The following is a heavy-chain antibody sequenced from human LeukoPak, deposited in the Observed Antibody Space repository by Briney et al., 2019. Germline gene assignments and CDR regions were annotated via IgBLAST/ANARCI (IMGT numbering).Heavy chain of an antibody. J-gene: IGHJ4*02. Sequence: GGSLRLSCAASGFTFSRYWMHWVRQAPGKGLVWVSRINTDASDTGYADSVKGRFTISRDNALNTVYLQMNSLRAEDTAVYYCAREGLSYGFPYWGQGTLVAVSS. D-gene: IGHD5-18*01. V-gene: IGHV3-74*01. CDR1: GFTFSRYW. CDR3: AREGLSYGFPY. CDR2: INTDASDT.